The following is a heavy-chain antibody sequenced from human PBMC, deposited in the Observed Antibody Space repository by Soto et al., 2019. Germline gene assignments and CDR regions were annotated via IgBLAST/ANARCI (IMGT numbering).Heavy chain of an antibody. CDR1: GDSISSDTYY. V-gene: IGHV4-39*02. J-gene: IGHJ4*02. D-gene: IGHD2-15*01. CDR2: IFHSGNT. Sequence: QLQLQESGPGLVKPSETLSLTCTVSGDSISSDTYYWGWIRQPPGKGLEWIGSIFHSGNTYYNPSLKSRVTKSVNTSRNQSSLSLTALTAADTATYCCARDRFGETSGTGYFDFWGQGTLVTVSS. CDR3: ARDRFGETSGTGYFDF.